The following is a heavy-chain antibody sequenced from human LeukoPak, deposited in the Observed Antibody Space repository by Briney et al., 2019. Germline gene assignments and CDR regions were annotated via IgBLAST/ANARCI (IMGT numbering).Heavy chain of an antibody. CDR2: IYYSGST. CDR3: ARHGWGSYLPSWFDP. V-gene: IGHV4-39*01. J-gene: IGHJ5*02. Sequence: SETLSLTCTVSGGSISSSSYYWGWIRQPPGKGLEWTGSIYYSGSTYYNPSLKSRVTISVDTSKNQFSLKLSSVTAADTAVYYFARHGWGSYLPSWFDPWGQGTLVTVSS. D-gene: IGHD3-16*02. CDR1: GGSISSSSYY.